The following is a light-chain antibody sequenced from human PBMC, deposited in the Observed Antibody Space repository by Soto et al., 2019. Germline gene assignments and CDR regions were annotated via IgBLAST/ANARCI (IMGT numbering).Light chain of an antibody. J-gene: IGKJ1*01. V-gene: IGKV4-1*01. CDR2: WTS. CDR1: QSSNNDNY. Sequence: DIVMTQSPDSLSVSLGERATINCKSSQSSNNDNYLSWYQQKPGQPPKLLIYWTSTRESGVPDRFSGSGSGTDFTLTISDVQPEDFALYYCHQRQSWPRTFGQGTKVDI. CDR3: HQRQSWPRT.